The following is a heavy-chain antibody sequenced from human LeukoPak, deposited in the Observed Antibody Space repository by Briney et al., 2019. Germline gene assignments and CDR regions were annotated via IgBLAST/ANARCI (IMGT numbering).Heavy chain of an antibody. CDR1: GDSISSYY. CDR3: ARGLGGSYRYTLGY. J-gene: IGHJ4*02. CDR2: IYYSGNT. D-gene: IGHD3-16*02. V-gene: IGHV4-59*01. Sequence: PSETLSLTCTVSGDSISSYYWSWIRQPPGKGLDWIGYIYYSGNTNYNPSLKSRVTISVDTSKNQFSLKLISVTTADTAVYYCARGLGGSYRYTLGYWGQGTLVTVSS.